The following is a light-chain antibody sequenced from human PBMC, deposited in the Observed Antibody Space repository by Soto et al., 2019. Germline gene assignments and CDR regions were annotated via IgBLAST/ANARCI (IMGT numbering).Light chain of an antibody. CDR2: GAS. CDR1: QSVSSSY. Sequence: EIVLTQSPGTLSLSPGERATLSCRASQSVSSSYFAWYQQKPGQAPRLLIYGASSRATGIPDRFSGSGSGTDFTLTISRLEPEDFAVYYCQQYGSSPRTFGQGSKADI. CDR3: QQYGSSPRT. J-gene: IGKJ1*01. V-gene: IGKV3-20*01.